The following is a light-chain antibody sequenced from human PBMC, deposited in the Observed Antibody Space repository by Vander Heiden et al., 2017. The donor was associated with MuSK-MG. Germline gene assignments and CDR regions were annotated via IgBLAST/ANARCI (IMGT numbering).Light chain of an antibody. V-gene: IGKV2-28*01. Sequence: DIVMTQSPLSLPVTPGEPASISCRSSQSLLHSNGYNYLDWYLQKPGQSPQLLIYLGSNRPSGVHHRSSASGSGTDFTLKISRGEPKNVGVNYVMQALHKRFGQGTKVEIK. CDR3: MQALHKR. J-gene: IGKJ1*01. CDR1: QSLLHSNGYNY. CDR2: LGS.